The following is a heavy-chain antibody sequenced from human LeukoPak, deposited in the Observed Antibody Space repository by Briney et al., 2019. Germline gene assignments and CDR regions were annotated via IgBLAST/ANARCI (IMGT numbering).Heavy chain of an antibody. J-gene: IGHJ4*02. D-gene: IGHD6-13*01. CDR2: IRQDGDVK. Sequence: GGSLRLSCAASGFTFSNYWMVWFRQAPGKGLEWLGNIRQDGDVKNYLDSVKGRFTFSRDNDKNSLYLQMDSLRAEDTAVYYCARGTLAAPGADYWGQGTLVRVSS. V-gene: IGHV3-7*01. CDR1: GFTFSNYW. CDR3: ARGTLAAPGADY.